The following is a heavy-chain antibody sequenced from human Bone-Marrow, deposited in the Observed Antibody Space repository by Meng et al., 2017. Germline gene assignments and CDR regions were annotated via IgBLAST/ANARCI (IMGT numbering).Heavy chain of an antibody. CDR2: INPNSGGT. J-gene: IGHJ6*02. Sequence: GESLKISCKASGYTFTGYYMHWVRQAPGQGLEWMGRINPNSGGTNYAQKFQGRVTITTDESTSTAYMELSSLRSEDTAVYYCARSVDTAMATPQLGGMDVWGQGTTVTVSS. V-gene: IGHV1-2*06. D-gene: IGHD5-18*01. CDR1: GYTFTGYY. CDR3: ARSVDTAMATPQLGGMDV.